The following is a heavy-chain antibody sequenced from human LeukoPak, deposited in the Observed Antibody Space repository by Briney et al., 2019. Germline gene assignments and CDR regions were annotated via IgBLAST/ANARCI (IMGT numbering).Heavy chain of an antibody. CDR3: ARHVYYDSSGYYQYYYYYYVDV. CDR2: INHSGST. D-gene: IGHD3-22*01. J-gene: IGHJ6*03. CDR1: GGSFSGYY. V-gene: IGHV4-34*01. Sequence: SSETLSLTCAVYGGSFSGYYWSWIRQPPGKGLEWIGEINHSGSTNYNPSLKSRVTISVDTSKNQFSLKLSSVTAADTAVYYCARHVYYDSSGYYQYYYYYYVDVWGKGTTVTISS.